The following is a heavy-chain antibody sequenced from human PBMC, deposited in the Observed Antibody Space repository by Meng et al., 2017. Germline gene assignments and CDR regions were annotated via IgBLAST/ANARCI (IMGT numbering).Heavy chain of an antibody. V-gene: IGHV7-4-1*02. CDR1: GSTLTSYA. J-gene: IGHJ4*02. CDR3: TRDGYSDCSRTSCFDS. D-gene: IGHD2-2*01. Sequence: VQLVLSGSELRKPGASVKVSFKASGSTLTSYAINWLRQAPGQGLQWMGWIDTKTGNPTYVPGFTGRLVFSLDTSVSTAYLQISGLKADDTAVYYCTRDGYSDCSRTSCFDSWGQGTLVTVSS. CDR2: IDTKTGNP.